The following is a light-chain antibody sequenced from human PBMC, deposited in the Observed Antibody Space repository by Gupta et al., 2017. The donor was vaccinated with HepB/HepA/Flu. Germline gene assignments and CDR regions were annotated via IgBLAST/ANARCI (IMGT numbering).Light chain of an antibody. CDR1: QSVLYSSNNKNY. Sequence: DIVMTQSPDSLAVFPGERATINCKSSQSVLYSSNNKNYLAWYQQKPGQPPKLLIYWASTRESGVPDRFSGSGSGTDFTLTISSLQAEDVAVYYCQQYYSTPYTFGQGTKLEIK. CDR3: QQYYSTPYT. J-gene: IGKJ2*01. CDR2: WAS. V-gene: IGKV4-1*01.